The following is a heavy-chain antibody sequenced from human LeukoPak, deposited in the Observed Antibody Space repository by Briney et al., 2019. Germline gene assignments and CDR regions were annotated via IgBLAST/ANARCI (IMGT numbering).Heavy chain of an antibody. Sequence: GGSLRLSCAASGFTFSNYWMHWVRQAPGKGLVWVSRIKSDGTNTSYADSVKGRFTISRDNAKNTLYLQMNSLRGEDTAVYYCAISPPDSSWVYWGRGTLVTVSS. V-gene: IGHV3-74*01. CDR1: GFTFSNYW. D-gene: IGHD6-13*01. J-gene: IGHJ4*02. CDR3: AISPPDSSWVY. CDR2: IKSDGTNT.